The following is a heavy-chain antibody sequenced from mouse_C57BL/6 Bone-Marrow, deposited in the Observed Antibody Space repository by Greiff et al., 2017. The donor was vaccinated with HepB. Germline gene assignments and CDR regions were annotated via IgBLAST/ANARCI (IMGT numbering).Heavy chain of an antibody. D-gene: IGHD1-1*01. V-gene: IGHV2-5*01. CDR3: AKGDYYGSSYWFAY. CDR2: IWRGGST. CDR1: GFSLTSYG. J-gene: IGHJ3*01. Sequence: VQLQQSGPGLVQPSQSLSITCTVSGFSLTSYGVHWVRQSPGKGLEWLGVIWRGGSTDYNAAFMSRLSITKDNSKSQVFFKMNSLQADDTAIYYCAKGDYYGSSYWFAYWGQGTLVTVSA.